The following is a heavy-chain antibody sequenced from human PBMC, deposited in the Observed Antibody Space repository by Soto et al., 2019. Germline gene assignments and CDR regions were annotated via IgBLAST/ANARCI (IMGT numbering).Heavy chain of an antibody. J-gene: IGHJ4*02. V-gene: IGHV5-51*01. CDR1: GYSFTTYW. CDR3: ARGGNPTFEY. CDR2: IYPSDSDT. Sequence: GESLKISCKASGYSFTTYWIGWVRQMPGRGLEWMGIIYPSDSDTRYSPSFQGQVTISADKSISTAYLQWSSLKASDTDMYYCARGGNPTFEYWGQGTLVTVSS. D-gene: IGHD1-1*01.